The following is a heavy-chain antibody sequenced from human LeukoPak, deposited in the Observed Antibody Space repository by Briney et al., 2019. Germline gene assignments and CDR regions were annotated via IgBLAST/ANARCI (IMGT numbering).Heavy chain of an antibody. CDR1: GGSVSSGSYY. D-gene: IGHD2-15*01. CDR3: ARGAPRYCSGGSCARSFDP. J-gene: IGHJ5*02. CDR2: IYYSGST. Sequence: SETLSLTCTVSGGSVSSGSYYWSWIRQPPGKGLEWIGYIYYSGSTNYNPSLKSRVTISVDTSKNQLSLKLSSATAADTAVYYCARGAPRYCSGGSCARSFDPWGQGTLVTVSS. V-gene: IGHV4-61*01.